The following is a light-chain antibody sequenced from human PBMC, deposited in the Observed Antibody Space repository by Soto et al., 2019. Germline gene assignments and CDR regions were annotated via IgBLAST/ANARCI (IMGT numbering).Light chain of an antibody. CDR3: QQRSNWPIT. CDR2: DAS. V-gene: IGKV3-11*02. CDR1: QSVSSY. Sequence: IVLTQSPATLSLSPGERGTLSCRASQSVSSYLAWYQQKPGQAPRLLIYDASNRATGIPARFSGSGSGRDFTLTISSLEPEDFAVYYCQQRSNWPITFGQGTRLEIK. J-gene: IGKJ5*01.